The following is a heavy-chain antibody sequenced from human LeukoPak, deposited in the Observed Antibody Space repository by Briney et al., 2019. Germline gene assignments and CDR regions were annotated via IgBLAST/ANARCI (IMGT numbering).Heavy chain of an antibody. Sequence: PSETLSLTCTVSGGSISSYYWSWIPQPPGKGLEWIGYIYYSGRTNYNPSLNSRVTISVDTSKNQFSLKLSSVTAADTAVYYCARDTARYYDSSGYYSADAFDIWGQGTMVTVSS. CDR1: GGSISSYY. CDR2: IYYSGRT. V-gene: IGHV4-59*01. J-gene: IGHJ3*02. D-gene: IGHD3-22*01. CDR3: ARDTARYYDSSGYYSADAFDI.